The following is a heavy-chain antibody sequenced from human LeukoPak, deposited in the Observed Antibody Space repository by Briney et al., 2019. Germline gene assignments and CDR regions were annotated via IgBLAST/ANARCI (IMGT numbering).Heavy chain of an antibody. CDR3: ARFGLVVALDY. Sequence: SETLSLTCTVSGGSISSSSYYWGWIRQPPGKGLEWIGSIYYSGSTYYNPSLKTRVTISVDTSKNQFSLKLSSVTAADTAVYYCARFGLVVALDYWGQGTLVTVSS. CDR2: IYYSGST. V-gene: IGHV4-39*07. D-gene: IGHD3-22*01. CDR1: GGSISSSSYY. J-gene: IGHJ4*02.